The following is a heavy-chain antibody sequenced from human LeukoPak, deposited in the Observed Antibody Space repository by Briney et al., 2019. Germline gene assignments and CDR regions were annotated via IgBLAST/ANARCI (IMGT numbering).Heavy chain of an antibody. CDR1: GGTFSSYA. V-gene: IGHV1-69*04. J-gene: IGHJ6*02. Sequence: SVKVSCKASGGTFSSYAISWVRPAPGQGLEWMGRIIPILGIANYAQKFQGRVTITADKSTSTAYMELSSLRSEDTAVYYCARGDDFSYYYGMDVWGQGTTVTVSS. CDR3: ARGDDFSYYYGMDV. CDR2: IIPILGIA. D-gene: IGHD2-21*02.